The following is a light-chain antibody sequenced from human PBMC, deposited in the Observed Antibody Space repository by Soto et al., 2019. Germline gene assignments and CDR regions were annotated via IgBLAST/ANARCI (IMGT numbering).Light chain of an antibody. CDR3: GSYTTTTTGV. Sequence: QSALTQPASVSGSPGQSSTIFCTGTSSDIGRYNYVSWHQLHPGKAPKLIIYEVNSRPSGISDRFSGSKSGNTASLTISGLQAEDEADYYCGSYTTTTTGVFGTGTKVTVL. CDR2: EVN. V-gene: IGLV2-14*01. CDR1: SSDIGRYNY. J-gene: IGLJ1*01.